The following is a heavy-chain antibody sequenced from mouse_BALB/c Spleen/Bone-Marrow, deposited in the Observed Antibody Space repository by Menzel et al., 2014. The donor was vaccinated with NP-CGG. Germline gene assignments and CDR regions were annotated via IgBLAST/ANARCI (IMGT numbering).Heavy chain of an antibody. CDR2: INGNGGST. CDR3: VRGNYGNYVDYFDF. D-gene: IGHD2-1*01. CDR1: GFTFSNYG. J-gene: IGHJ2*01. Sequence: EVQGVESGGGLVQPGGSLKLSCAASGFTFSNYGMSWVRQTPDKRLELAATINGNGGSTYYPDSVKGRFTISRDTAKNTLYLQMSSLKSEETAMYYCVRGNYGNYVDYFDFWGQGTTLTVSS. V-gene: IGHV5-6-3*01.